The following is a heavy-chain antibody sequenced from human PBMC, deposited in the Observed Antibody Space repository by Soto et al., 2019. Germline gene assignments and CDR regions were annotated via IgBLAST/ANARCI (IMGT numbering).Heavy chain of an antibody. CDR3: ARGTPEDYDSSGYSPFDAFDI. V-gene: IGHV4-59*01. CDR1: GGSISSYY. J-gene: IGHJ3*02. CDR2: IYYSGST. D-gene: IGHD3-22*01. Sequence: SETLSLTCTVSGGSISSYYWSWIRPPPGNGLEWIGYIYYSGSTNYNPSLKSRVTMSVDTSKNQFSLKLSSVTAADTAVYYCARGTPEDYDSSGYSPFDAFDIWGRGTMVTVSS.